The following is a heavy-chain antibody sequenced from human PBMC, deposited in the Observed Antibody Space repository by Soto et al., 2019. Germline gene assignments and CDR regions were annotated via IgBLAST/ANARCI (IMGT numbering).Heavy chain of an antibody. J-gene: IGHJ4*02. CDR1: GFTFSNYW. V-gene: IGHV3-74*01. CDR2: ITSDGRST. D-gene: IGHD6-19*01. CDR3: VRGSPVAGDS. Sequence: PEGSLRLSCAASGFTFSNYWMHWVRQVPGKGLVWLSRITSDGRSTSHADYVKGRFATSRDNAKNTLYLQMNNLRAEDTAVYYCVRGSPVAGDSWGRGALVTVSS.